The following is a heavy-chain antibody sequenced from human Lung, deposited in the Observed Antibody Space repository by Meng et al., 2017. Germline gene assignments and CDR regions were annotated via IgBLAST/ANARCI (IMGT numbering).Heavy chain of an antibody. CDR1: GYTFTSHG. J-gene: IGHJ5*02. V-gene: IGHV1-18*04. CDR2: ISAHSGNT. D-gene: IGHD3-22*01. Sequence: QVQLVQSGAEVKKPGGSVKVSCKTSGYTFTSHGISWVRQAPGQGLEWMGWISAHSGNTNYAQKIKGRVTMTTDTATSTVYMELRSLRPDDTAVYYCARGPYYYYDTTGYYNWFDPWGQGTLVTVSS. CDR3: ARGPYYYYDTTGYYNWFDP.